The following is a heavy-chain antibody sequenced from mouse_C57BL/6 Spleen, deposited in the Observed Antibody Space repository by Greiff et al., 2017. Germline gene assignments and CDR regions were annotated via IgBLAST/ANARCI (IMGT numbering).Heavy chain of an antibody. J-gene: IGHJ3*01. Sequence: QVQLQQPGADLVRPGSSVKLSCKASGYTFPSSWLPWVKQRPIQGLEWIGNIDPSVSETHYNQKFKDKATLTVDKSSSTAYMQLSSLTSEDSAVYYCARTLGYGSSYPWFAYWGQGTLVTVSA. CDR3: ARTLGYGSSYPWFAY. CDR1: GYTFPSSW. CDR2: IDPSVSET. D-gene: IGHD1-1*01. V-gene: IGHV1-52*01.